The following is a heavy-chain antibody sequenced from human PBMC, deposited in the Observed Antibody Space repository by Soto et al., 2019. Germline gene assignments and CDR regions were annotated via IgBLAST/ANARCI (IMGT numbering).Heavy chain of an antibody. J-gene: IGHJ4*02. CDR2: IWYDGSNK. V-gene: IGHV3-33*01. CDR3: AAGRYFDWLPLDY. CDR1: GFTFSSYD. Sequence: QVQLVESGGGVVQPGRSLRLSCAASGFTFSSYDMHWVRQAPGKGLEWVAVIWYDGSNKYYADSVKGRFTISRDNSKNTLYLQMNSLRAEDTAVYYCAAGRYFDWLPLDYWGQGTLVTVSS. D-gene: IGHD3-9*01.